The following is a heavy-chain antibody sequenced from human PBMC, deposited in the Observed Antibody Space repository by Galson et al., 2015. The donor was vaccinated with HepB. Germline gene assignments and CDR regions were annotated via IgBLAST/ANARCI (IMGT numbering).Heavy chain of an antibody. CDR3: ARDILTGYPYYGMDV. J-gene: IGHJ6*02. Sequence: SVKVSCKASGYTFTSCGISWVRQAPGQGLEWMGWISAYNGNTNYAQKLQGRVTMTTDTSTSTVYMELRSLRSDDTAVYYCARDILTGYPYYGMDVWGQGTTVTVSS. D-gene: IGHD3-9*01. V-gene: IGHV1-18*04. CDR1: GYTFTSCG. CDR2: ISAYNGNT.